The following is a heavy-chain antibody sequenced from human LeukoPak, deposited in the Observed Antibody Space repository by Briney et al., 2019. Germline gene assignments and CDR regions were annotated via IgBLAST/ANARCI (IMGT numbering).Heavy chain of an antibody. CDR1: GDSVSSNSAA. CDR3: SRDSGRGLDY. Sequence: SQTLSLTCAISGDSVSSNSAAWHWPRQSPSRGLEWLGRTYYRYNSYNEYGIAVKSPITINPDTSKNQFSLQLNSVTPEDTAVYYCSRDSGRGLDYWGQGTLVTVSS. D-gene: IGHD6-25*01. CDR2: TYYRYNSYN. J-gene: IGHJ4*02. V-gene: IGHV6-1*01.